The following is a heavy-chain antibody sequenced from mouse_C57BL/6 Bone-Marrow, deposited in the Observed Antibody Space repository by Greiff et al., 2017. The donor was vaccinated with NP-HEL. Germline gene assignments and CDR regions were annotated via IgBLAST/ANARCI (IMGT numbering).Heavy chain of an antibody. CDR3: ARRSYDEDAMDY. V-gene: IGHV1-53*01. Sequence: QVHLHQPGTELVKPASSVNLSCQASGCTFTRYWMHWVKQRPAQGLAWVGSINHSNGCTNYNEKLKRKATLTVDKPCSTTYLPPSCLTSEESAVYDCARRSYDEDAMDYWGKGTSVTVSS. J-gene: IGHJ4*01. D-gene: IGHD2-12*01. CDR2: INHSNGCT. CDR1: GCTFTRYW.